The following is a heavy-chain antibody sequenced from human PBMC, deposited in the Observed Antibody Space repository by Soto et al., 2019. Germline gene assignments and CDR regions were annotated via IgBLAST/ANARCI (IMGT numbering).Heavy chain of an antibody. J-gene: IGHJ4*02. CDR2: ISYDGSNK. D-gene: IGHD1-7*01. CDR3: ARENYGETYFDY. V-gene: IGHV3-30-3*01. Sequence: SCKASGYTFTNYYLHWVRQAPGKGLEWVAVISYDGSNKYYADSVKGRFTISRDNSKNTLYVQMNSLRAEDTAVYYCARENYGETYFDYWGQGTLVTVSS. CDR1: GYTFTNYY.